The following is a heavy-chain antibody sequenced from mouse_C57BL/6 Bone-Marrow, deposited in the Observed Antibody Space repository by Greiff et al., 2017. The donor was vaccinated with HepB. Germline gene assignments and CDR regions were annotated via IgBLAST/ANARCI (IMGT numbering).Heavy chain of an antibody. CDR3: ARANLPGFAY. D-gene: IGHD2-1*01. Sequence: DVQLQESGPELVKPGASVKIPCKASGYTFTDYNMDWVKQSHGKSLEWIGDINPNNGGTIYNQKFQGKATLTVDKSSSTAYMELRSLTSEDTAVYYCARANLPGFAYWGQGTLVTVSA. CDR2: INPNNGGT. V-gene: IGHV1-18*01. J-gene: IGHJ3*01. CDR1: GYTFTDYN.